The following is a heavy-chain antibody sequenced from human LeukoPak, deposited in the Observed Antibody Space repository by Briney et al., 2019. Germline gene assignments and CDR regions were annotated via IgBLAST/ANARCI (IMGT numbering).Heavy chain of an antibody. V-gene: IGHV3-23*01. CDR1: GITLSSYG. Sequence: QTGGSLTLSCAVSGITLSSYGMIWVRQAPGKGLEWVAGMSVCGGGSLYAHAVKGRCTIFKENPKHTLHLQMNSLRAEDTAVYFCAKRGVVIRVILVGFHKEAYYFDSWGQGALVIVSS. CDR2: MSVCGGGS. J-gene: IGHJ4*02. D-gene: IGHD3-10*01. CDR3: AKRGVVIRVILVGFHKEAYYFDS.